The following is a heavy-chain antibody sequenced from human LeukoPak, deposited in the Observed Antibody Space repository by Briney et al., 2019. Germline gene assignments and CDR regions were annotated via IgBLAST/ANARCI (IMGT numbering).Heavy chain of an antibody. J-gene: IGHJ3*02. CDR3: ARHILRFLEWLFPPDAFDI. CDR2: IYYSGST. D-gene: IGHD3-3*01. CDR1: GYSFSSSYY. Sequence: SETLSLTCAVSGYSFSSSYYWGWIRQPPGKGLEWSGSIYYSGSTYYNPSLKSRVTISVDTSKNQFSLKLSPVTAADTAVYYCARHILRFLEWLFPPDAFDIWGQGTMVTVSS. V-gene: IGHV4-38-2*01.